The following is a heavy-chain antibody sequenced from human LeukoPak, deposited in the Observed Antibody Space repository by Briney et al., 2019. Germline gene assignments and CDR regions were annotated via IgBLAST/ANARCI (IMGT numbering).Heavy chain of an antibody. D-gene: IGHD5-18*01. J-gene: IGHJ4*02. V-gene: IGHV4-39*01. Sequence: SETLSLTCTVSGASISSSSYYWGWIRQPPGKGLEWIGSINYSGRTYSNPSLKSRVTISVDTSKNQFSLKLSSVTAADTAVYYCARKAYSYGYALDSWGQGTLVTVSS. CDR3: ARKAYSYGYALDS. CDR2: INYSGRT. CDR1: GASISSSSYY.